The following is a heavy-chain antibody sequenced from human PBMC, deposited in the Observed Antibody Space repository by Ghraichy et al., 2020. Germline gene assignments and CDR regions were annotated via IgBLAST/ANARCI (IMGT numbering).Heavy chain of an antibody. V-gene: IGHV3-66*01. CDR2: IYSGGST. CDR3: ATTYYYDSSGLRGIPPKDY. D-gene: IGHD3-22*01. CDR1: GFTVSSNY. J-gene: IGHJ4*02. Sequence: GGSLRLSCAASGFTVSSNYMSWVRQAPGKGLEWVSVIYSGGSTYYADSVKGRFTISRDNSKNTLYLQMNSLRAEDTAVYCCATTYYYDSSGLRGIPPKDYWGQGTLVTVSS.